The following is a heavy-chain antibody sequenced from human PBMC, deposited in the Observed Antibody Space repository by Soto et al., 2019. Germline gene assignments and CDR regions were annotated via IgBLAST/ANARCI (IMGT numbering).Heavy chain of an antibody. CDR2: IWYDGSNK. Sequence: GGSLRLSCVASGFTFGSYGMHWIRQAPGKGLEWVAVIWYDGSNKYYADSVKGRFTISRDNSKNTLYLQMNSLRAEDTAVYYCASDASSSWYYFDYWGQGALVTVSS. V-gene: IGHV3-33*01. CDR1: GFTFGSYG. CDR3: ASDASSSWYYFDY. D-gene: IGHD6-13*01. J-gene: IGHJ4*02.